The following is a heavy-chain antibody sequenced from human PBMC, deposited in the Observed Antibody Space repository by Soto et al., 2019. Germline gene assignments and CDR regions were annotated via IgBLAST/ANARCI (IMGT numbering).Heavy chain of an antibody. CDR1: GGSISSSSYY. J-gene: IGHJ4*02. D-gene: IGHD6-19*01. CDR2: IYYSGST. CDR3: ARRLPYSRGCWDY. Sequence: SQTLSLTCTVSGGSISSSSYYWGWIRQPPGKGLEWIGSIYYSGSTYYNPSLKSRVTISVDTSKNQFSLKLSSVTAADTAVYYCARRLPYSRGCWDYWGEGTLVTVSS. V-gene: IGHV4-39*01.